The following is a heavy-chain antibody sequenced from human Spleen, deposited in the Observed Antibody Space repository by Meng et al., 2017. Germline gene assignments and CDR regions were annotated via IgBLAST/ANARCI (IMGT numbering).Heavy chain of an antibody. CDR3: AKPFLSGTWSSDY. J-gene: IGHJ4*02. V-gene: IGHV3-23*01. D-gene: IGHD6-13*01. CDR2: VSDSGVTT. CDR1: GFTFNSYA. Sequence: GESLKISCAASGFTFNSYAMSWVRQAPGKGLEWVSAVSDSGVTTYYADSVKGRFTISRDNSKNTLYLQMNSLRAEDTAIYYFAKPFLSGTWSSDYWGQGTLVTVSS.